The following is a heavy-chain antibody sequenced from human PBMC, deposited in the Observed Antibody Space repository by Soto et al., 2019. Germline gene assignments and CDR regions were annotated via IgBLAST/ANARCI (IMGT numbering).Heavy chain of an antibody. V-gene: IGHV1-3*01. Sequence: ASVKVSCKASGYTFTSYAMHWVRQAPGQRLEWMGWINAGNGNTKYSQKFQGRVTITRDTSASTAYMELSSLRSEDTAVYYCARGPLRYCSGGSCYRSHGDYSDDYYYYGMDVWGQGTTVTVSS. J-gene: IGHJ6*02. D-gene: IGHD2-15*01. CDR2: INAGNGNT. CDR3: ARGPLRYCSGGSCYRSHGDYSDDYYYYGMDV. CDR1: GYTFTSYA.